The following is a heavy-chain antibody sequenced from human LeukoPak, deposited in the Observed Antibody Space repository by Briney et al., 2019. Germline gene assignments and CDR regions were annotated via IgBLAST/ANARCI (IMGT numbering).Heavy chain of an antibody. CDR1: GFIFSTYF. Sequence: PGGSLRLSCAASGFIFSTYFMSWVRQTPEKGLEFVANIKQDGSVKNYMDSLKGRSTISRDNARESLYLEINSLRVDDTAVYFCVRDPESSAFDLWGQGALVTVSS. V-gene: IGHV3-7*01. CDR3: VRDPESSAFDL. CDR2: IKQDGSVK. J-gene: IGHJ4*02.